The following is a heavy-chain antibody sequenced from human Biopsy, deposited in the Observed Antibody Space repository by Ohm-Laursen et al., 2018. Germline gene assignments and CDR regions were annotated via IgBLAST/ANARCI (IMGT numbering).Heavy chain of an antibody. CDR2: ISSSGNSI. D-gene: IGHD2-15*01. CDR3: ARRYVHCSGDNCYSGGSFDY. V-gene: IGHV3-48*03. Sequence: GSLRLSCAASGFSLSSYEMEWVRQAPGKGLEWVSYISSSGNSIHYADSVRGRFIISRDIAKNLVYLQMNSLRAEDAAIYYCARRYVHCSGDNCYSGGSFDYWGQGTLVTVSS. J-gene: IGHJ4*02. CDR1: GFSLSSYE.